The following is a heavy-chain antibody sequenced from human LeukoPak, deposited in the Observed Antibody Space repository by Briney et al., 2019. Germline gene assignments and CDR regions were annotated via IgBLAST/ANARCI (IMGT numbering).Heavy chain of an antibody. D-gene: IGHD3-9*01. J-gene: IGHJ4*02. V-gene: IGHV1-8*01. CDR1: GYTFTSYD. Sequence: ASVKVSCKASGYTFTSYDINWVRQATGQGLEWMGWMNPNSGSTGYAQKFQGRVTMTRNTSISTAYMELSSLRSEDTAVYYCARGEQRRRNDILTGYRLGYWGQGTLVTVSS. CDR2: MNPNSGST. CDR3: ARGEQRRRNDILTGYRLGY.